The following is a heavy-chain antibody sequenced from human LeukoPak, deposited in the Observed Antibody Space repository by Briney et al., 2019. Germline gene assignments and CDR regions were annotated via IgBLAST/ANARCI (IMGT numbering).Heavy chain of an antibody. CDR2: IRYDGSNK. J-gene: IGHJ4*02. CDR1: GFTFSSYG. CDR3: AKIWEAGIAVAGTVY. V-gene: IGHV3-30*02. Sequence: PGGSLRLSCAASGFTFSSYGMHWARQAPGKGLEWVAFIRYDGSNKYYADSVKGRFTISRDSSKNTLYLQMNSLRAEDTAVYYCAKIWEAGIAVAGTVYWGQGTLVTVSS. D-gene: IGHD6-19*01.